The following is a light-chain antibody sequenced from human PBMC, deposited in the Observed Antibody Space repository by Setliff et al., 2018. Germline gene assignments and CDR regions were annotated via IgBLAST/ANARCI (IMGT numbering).Light chain of an antibody. V-gene: IGLV2-14*03. J-gene: IGLJ1*01. CDR1: SRDVGSYDF. Sequence: QSVLAQPASVSGSPGQSITISCIGSSRDVGSYDFVSWYQQHPGKAPKLIIYDVTGRPSGVSDRFSGSKSGNTASLTISGLQAEDEADYYCSSYTNSNTYVFGTGTKVT. CDR2: DVT. CDR3: SSYTNSNTYV.